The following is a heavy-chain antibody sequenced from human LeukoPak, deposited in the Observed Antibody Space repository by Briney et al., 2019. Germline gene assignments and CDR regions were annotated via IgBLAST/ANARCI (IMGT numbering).Heavy chain of an antibody. CDR1: GDSVSSDSAA. CDR3: ARSTGPIDY. Sequence: SQTLSLTCAISGDSVSSDSAAWNWIRQSPSRGLEWQGRTYYRSKWSTYYAVSVKSRISINRDTSKNQISLQLNSVTPEDTAVYYCARSTGPIDYWGQGTLVTVSS. V-gene: IGHV6-1*01. CDR2: TYYRSKWST. J-gene: IGHJ4*02. D-gene: IGHD1-1*01.